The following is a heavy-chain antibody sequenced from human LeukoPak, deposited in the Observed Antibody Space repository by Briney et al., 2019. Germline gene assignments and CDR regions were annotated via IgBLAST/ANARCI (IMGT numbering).Heavy chain of an antibody. Sequence: GGSLRLSCAASGFTFSSYSMNWIRQAPGKGLEWVSSISSSSSYIYYADSVKGRFTISRDNAKNSLYLQMNSLRAEDTAVYYCARARGRTTRHWGQGTLVTVSS. CDR2: ISSSSSYI. V-gene: IGHV3-21*01. D-gene: IGHD2/OR15-2a*01. J-gene: IGHJ4*02. CDR1: GFTFSSYS. CDR3: ARARGRTTRH.